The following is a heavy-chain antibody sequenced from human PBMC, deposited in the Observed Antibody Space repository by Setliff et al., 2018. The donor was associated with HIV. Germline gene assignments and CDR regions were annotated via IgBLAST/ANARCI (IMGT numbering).Heavy chain of an antibody. CDR2: IFQSGTT. J-gene: IGHJ6*03. Sequence: SETLSLTCDVSGYSISSGYYWGWIRQPPGKGLEWIGSIFQSGTTYYNPSLKSRVTISVDTSKNQFSLTLSSVTAADTAVYYCSRDRRGAADSGLGYFYYMDVWGKGTTVTVSS. D-gene: IGHD6-13*01. CDR3: SRDRRGAADSGLGYFYYMDV. V-gene: IGHV4-38-2*02. CDR1: GYSISSGYY.